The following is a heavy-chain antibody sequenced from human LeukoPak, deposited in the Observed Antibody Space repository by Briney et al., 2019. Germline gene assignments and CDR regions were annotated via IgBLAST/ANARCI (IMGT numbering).Heavy chain of an antibody. CDR3: ARIAVAASVTPRFDY. Sequence: SETLSLTCTVSGGSISSYYWSWIRQPPGKGLEWIGYIYYSGGTNYNPSLKSRVTISVDTSKNQFSLKLSSVTAADTAVYYCARIAVAASVTPRFDYWGQGTLVTVSS. J-gene: IGHJ4*02. V-gene: IGHV4-59*08. D-gene: IGHD6-19*01. CDR2: IYYSGGT. CDR1: GGSISSYY.